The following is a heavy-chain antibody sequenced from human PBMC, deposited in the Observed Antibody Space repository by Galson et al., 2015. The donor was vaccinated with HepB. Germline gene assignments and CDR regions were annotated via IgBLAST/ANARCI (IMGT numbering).Heavy chain of an antibody. J-gene: IGHJ4*02. D-gene: IGHD2-2*01. V-gene: IGHV3-73*01. CDR2: IRSKASSHAT. Sequence: SLRLSCAASGFTFRSYSLTWVRQASGKGLEWVGRIRSKASSHATAYAASLKGRFTISRDDSKNTAYLHMNRLKTEDTAVYYCTRLGDFSGYSSSWGQGTLVTVSS. CDR3: TRLGDFSGYSSS. CDR1: GFTFRSYS.